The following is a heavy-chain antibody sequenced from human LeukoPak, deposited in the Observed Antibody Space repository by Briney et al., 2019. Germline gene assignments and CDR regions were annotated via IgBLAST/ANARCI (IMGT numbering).Heavy chain of an antibody. CDR3: ARDQDYVAAFDI. CDR2: IYYSGST. CDR1: GGSISSYY. Sequence: PSETLSLTCTVSGGSISSYYWSWIRQPPGKGLEWIGYIYYSGSTNYNPSLKSRVTISVDTSKNQFSLKLSSVTAADTAVYYCARDQDYVAAFDIWGQGTMVTVSS. V-gene: IGHV4-59*12. J-gene: IGHJ3*02. D-gene: IGHD4-17*01.